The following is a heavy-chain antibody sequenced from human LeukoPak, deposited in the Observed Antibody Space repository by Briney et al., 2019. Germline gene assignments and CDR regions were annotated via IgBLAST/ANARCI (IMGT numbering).Heavy chain of an antibody. CDR1: GGSISSSSYY. CDR2: LYYSGST. D-gene: IGHD6-19*01. Sequence: SETLSLTCTVSGGSISSSSYYWGWVRQPPGKGLEWIGSLYYSGSTFDNPSLTSRVTISVDTSKNQFSLKLSSVTAADTAMYYCARGTLYSGWSYYFDYWGQGSQVTVSS. CDR3: ARGTLYSGWSYYFDY. J-gene: IGHJ4*02. V-gene: IGHV4-39*07.